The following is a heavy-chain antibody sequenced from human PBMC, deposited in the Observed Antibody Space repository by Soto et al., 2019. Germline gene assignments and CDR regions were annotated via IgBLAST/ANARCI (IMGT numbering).Heavy chain of an antibody. D-gene: IGHD3-16*01. CDR2: IDPSGSYT. CDR3: ARIKITFGGTHKSSEGDFCMDV. Sequence: GESLKISCQGSGYTFSNNWISWVRQKPGKGLEWMGKIDPSGSYTDYSPSFQGHVSLSVDKSVSTAYLQWSSLKASDSAIYYCARIKITFGGTHKSSEGDFCMDVWGHGTVVTVSS. V-gene: IGHV5-10-1*01. CDR1: GYTFSNNW. J-gene: IGHJ6*02.